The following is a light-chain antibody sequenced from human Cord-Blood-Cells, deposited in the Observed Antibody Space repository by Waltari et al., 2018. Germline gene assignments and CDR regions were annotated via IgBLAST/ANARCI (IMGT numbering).Light chain of an antibody. CDR1: RSVLYSSNNKNY. V-gene: IGKV4-1*01. J-gene: IGKJ3*01. CDR3: QQYYSTPFT. CDR2: WAS. Sequence: DIVMTKSPDSLAVSLGERATINCKSSRSVLYSSNNKNYLAWYQQKPGQPPKLLIYWASTRESGVPDRFSGSGSGTDFTLTISSLQAEDVAVYYCQQYYSTPFTFGPGTKVDIK.